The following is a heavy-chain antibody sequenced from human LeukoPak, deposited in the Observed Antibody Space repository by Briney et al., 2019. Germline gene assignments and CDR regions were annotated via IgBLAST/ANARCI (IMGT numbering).Heavy chain of an antibody. J-gene: IGHJ4*02. CDR1: GFTVSSNY. CDR3: AKDWRYYDSSGYPDY. Sequence: HPGGSLRLSCAASGFTVSSNYMNWVRQAPGKGLEWVAVIWYDGSNKYYADSVKGRFTISRDNSKNTLYLQMNSLRAEDTAVYYCAKDWRYYDSSGYPDYWGQGTLVTVSS. CDR2: IWYDGSNK. V-gene: IGHV3-33*06. D-gene: IGHD3-22*01.